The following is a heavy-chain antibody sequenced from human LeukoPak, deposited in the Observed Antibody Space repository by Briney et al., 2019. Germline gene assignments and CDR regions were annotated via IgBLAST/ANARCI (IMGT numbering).Heavy chain of an antibody. J-gene: IGHJ2*01. Sequence: SETLSLTRTVSGGSFSGYYWSWVRQPPGKGLEWIGYIHYIGATNYNPSLKSRFTISVDTSKNQFSLNLTAVTAADTAIYFCARPLMLTAPCVYFDRWGRGTLVTVSS. CDR2: IHYIGAT. V-gene: IGHV4-59*08. D-gene: IGHD4/OR15-4a*01. CDR3: ARPLMLTAPCVYFDR. CDR1: GGSFSGYY.